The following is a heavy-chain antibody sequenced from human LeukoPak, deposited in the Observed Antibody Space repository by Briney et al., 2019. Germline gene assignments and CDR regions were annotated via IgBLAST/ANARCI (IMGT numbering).Heavy chain of an antibody. CDR1: GFTFSSYG. D-gene: IGHD6-13*01. CDR2: IWYDGSNK. CDR3: ARDSKTSRIAAAGTPDY. Sequence: GRSLRLSCAASGFTFSSYGMHWVRQAPGKGLEWVAVIWYDGSNKYYADSVKGRFTISRDNSKNTLYLQMNSLRAEDTAVYYCARDSKTSRIAAAGTPDYWGQGTLVTVSS. V-gene: IGHV3-33*01. J-gene: IGHJ4*02.